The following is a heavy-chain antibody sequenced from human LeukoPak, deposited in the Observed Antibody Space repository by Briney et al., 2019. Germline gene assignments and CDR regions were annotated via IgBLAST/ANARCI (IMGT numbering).Heavy chain of an antibody. CDR1: GYSISSGYY. D-gene: IGHD1-26*01. CDR2: IYHTGST. V-gene: IGHV4-38-2*02. Sequence: SETLSLTCTVSGYSISSGYYWGWIRQPPGKGLEWIGDIYHTGSTYYNPSLKNRVTTSIDTSKNQFSLKLSSVTAADTAVYYCASRSFSGSSFYWGQGTLVTVSS. J-gene: IGHJ4*01. CDR3: ASRSFSGSSFY.